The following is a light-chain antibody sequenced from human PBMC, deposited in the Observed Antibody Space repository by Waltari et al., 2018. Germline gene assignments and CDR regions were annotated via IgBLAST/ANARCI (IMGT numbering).Light chain of an antibody. CDR2: STE. CDR3: EAWDDRLTGRV. CDR1: SSNIGVNI. J-gene: IGLJ1*01. V-gene: IGLV1-44*01. Sequence: QSGLTQPPSVSGTPGQRVTISCSGRSSNIGVNIVNWYQHFPGTAPKLLIYSTEQRPSGVPDRFSGSKSGTSASLAISGLQSEDEADYYCEAWDDRLTGRVFGTGTKVTVL.